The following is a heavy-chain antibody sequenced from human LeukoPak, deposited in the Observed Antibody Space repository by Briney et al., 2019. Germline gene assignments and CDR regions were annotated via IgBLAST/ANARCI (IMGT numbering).Heavy chain of an antibody. CDR1: GFTFSSYE. J-gene: IGHJ4*02. CDR2: ISTISSTGSTI. CDR3: ARALRTYYFDY. D-gene: IGHD1/OR15-1a*01. Sequence: GGSLRLSCAAPGFTFSSYEMNWVRQASGKGLEWVSYISTISSTGSTIFYADSVKGRFTISRDNAKTSLYLQMDSLRAEDTAVYYCARALRTYYFDYWGQGALVTVSS. V-gene: IGHV3-48*03.